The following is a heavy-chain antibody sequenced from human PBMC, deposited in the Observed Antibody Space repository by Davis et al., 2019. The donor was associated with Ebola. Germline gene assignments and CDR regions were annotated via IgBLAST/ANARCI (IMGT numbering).Heavy chain of an antibody. CDR1: GGSFSDYF. D-gene: IGHD4-17*01. CDR3: ARTTKTNIEDSGLGYNSFDS. J-gene: IGHJ5*01. Sequence: SETLSLTCGVYGGSFSDYFWSWIRQPPQKGLEWIGEISHHNGDTNYSPSLSSRVAISVDSSKNQFSLKINSVTAADTATYYCARTTKTNIEDSGLGYNSFDSWGQGVLVSVSS. V-gene: IGHV4-34*01. CDR2: ISHHNGDT.